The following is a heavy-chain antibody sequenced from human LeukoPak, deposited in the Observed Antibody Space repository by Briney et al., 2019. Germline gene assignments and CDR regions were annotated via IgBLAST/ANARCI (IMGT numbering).Heavy chain of an antibody. D-gene: IGHD6-19*01. Sequence: PGGSLRLSCAASGFTFSAYGMNWVRQAPGKGLEWVAGISDSSGGNTYYADSVKRRFTISRDNSKKTLYLQMNSLRAEDTAVYYCAKGHIDSSGGYNYFDYWGQGTLVTVSS. J-gene: IGHJ4*02. CDR2: ISDSSGGNT. CDR1: GFTFSAYG. V-gene: IGHV3-23*01. CDR3: AKGHIDSSGGYNYFDY.